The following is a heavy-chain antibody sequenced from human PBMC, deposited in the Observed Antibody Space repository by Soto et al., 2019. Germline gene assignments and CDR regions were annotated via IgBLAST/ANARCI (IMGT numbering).Heavy chain of an antibody. CDR1: GFTFSYYW. D-gene: IGHD4-17*01. Sequence: EVQLVESGGGLVEPGGSLRLPCAASGFTFSYYWMHWVRQTPEKGLVWVARIYSDGSATTYADSVKGRFTISRDNSNTTLYLQMNSLRADETAVYYCARGNYGGFDYWGQGTLVTVSS. V-gene: IGHV3-74*03. J-gene: IGHJ4*02. CDR2: IYSDGSAT. CDR3: ARGNYGGFDY.